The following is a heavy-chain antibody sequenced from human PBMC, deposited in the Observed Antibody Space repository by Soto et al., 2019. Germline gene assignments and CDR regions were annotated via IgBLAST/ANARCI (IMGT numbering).Heavy chain of an antibody. CDR1: GFTFSSYG. CDR3: AKTHGSGSYYDY. J-gene: IGHJ4*02. Sequence: QVQLVESGGGVVQPGRSLRLSCAASGFTFSSYGMHWVRQAPGKGLEWVAVIWYDGSNKYYADSVKGRFTISRDNSKNTLYLQMNSLRAEDTAVYYCAKTHGSGSYYDYRGQGTLVTVSS. D-gene: IGHD3-10*01. V-gene: IGHV3-33*06. CDR2: IWYDGSNK.